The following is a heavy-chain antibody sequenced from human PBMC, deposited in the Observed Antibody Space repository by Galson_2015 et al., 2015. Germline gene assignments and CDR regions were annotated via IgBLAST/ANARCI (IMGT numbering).Heavy chain of an antibody. CDR1: GFSFNSYA. Sequence: SLRLSCAASGFSFNSYAMTWIRQAPGNGLEWVSGIDGSGGSTIYVDSVKGRFTVSRDNSKNTLYLQMNSLRVEDTAVYYCANYYFDSSNYPSPPRFDPWGQGALVTVSS. CDR3: ANYYFDSSNYPSPPRFDP. V-gene: IGHV3-23*01. D-gene: IGHD3-22*01. CDR2: IDGSGGST. J-gene: IGHJ5*02.